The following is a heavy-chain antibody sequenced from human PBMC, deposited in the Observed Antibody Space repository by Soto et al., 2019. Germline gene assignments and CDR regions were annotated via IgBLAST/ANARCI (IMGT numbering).Heavy chain of an antibody. Sequence: ASVKVSCKASGGTFSSYTISWVRQAPGQGLEWMGRIIPILGIANYAQKFQGRVTITADKSTSTAYMELSSLRSEDTAVYYCARDLGVRGYGSGSSLDYWGQGTLVTVSS. D-gene: IGHD3-10*01. CDR2: IIPILGIA. V-gene: IGHV1-69*04. CDR1: GGTFSSYT. CDR3: ARDLGVRGYGSGSSLDY. J-gene: IGHJ4*02.